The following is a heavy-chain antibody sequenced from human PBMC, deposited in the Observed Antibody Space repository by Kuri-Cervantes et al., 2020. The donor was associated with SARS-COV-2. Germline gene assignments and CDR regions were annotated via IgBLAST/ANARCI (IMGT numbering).Heavy chain of an antibody. Sequence: SGPTLVKPTQTLTLTCTFSGFSLSTSGVGAGWIRQPPGKALEWLALIYWDDDKRYGPSLKSRLTITKDTSKDQVVLTMTNMDPVDTATYYCARTTMIVAFDIWGQGTMVTVSS. J-gene: IGHJ3*02. CDR1: GFSLSTSGVG. CDR3: ARTTMIVAFDI. V-gene: IGHV2-5*05. CDR2: IYWDDDK. D-gene: IGHD3-22*01.